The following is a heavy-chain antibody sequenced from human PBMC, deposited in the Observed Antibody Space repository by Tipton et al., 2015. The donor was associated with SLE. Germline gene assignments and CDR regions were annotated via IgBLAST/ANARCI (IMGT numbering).Heavy chain of an antibody. CDR3: AREENNYEGRGYQTHFDT. CDR2: ISYDGSSK. D-gene: IGHD3-22*01. J-gene: IGHJ4*02. Sequence: SLRLSCAASEFTFSSYCMHWVRQAPGKGLEWVALISYDGSSKYYEDSVKGRFTISRDNFKNTLYLQMKNLRAEDTAVYYCAREENNYEGRGYQTHFDTWGQGTLVTVSS. CDR1: EFTFSSYC. V-gene: IGHV3-30*03.